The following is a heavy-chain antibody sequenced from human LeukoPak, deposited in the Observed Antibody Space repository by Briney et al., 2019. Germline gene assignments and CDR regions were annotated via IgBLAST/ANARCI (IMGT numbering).Heavy chain of an antibody. CDR2: ISAYNGNT. V-gene: IGHV1-18*01. J-gene: IGHJ4*02. CDR3: ARAFSVRGVIIGGY. Sequence: GASVKVSCKASGYTFTSYGISWVRQAPGQGLEWMGWISAYNGNTNYAQKLQGRVTMTTDTSTSTAYMELRSLRSDDTAVYYCARAFSVRGVIIGGYWGQGTLVTVSS. D-gene: IGHD3-10*01. CDR1: GYTFTSYG.